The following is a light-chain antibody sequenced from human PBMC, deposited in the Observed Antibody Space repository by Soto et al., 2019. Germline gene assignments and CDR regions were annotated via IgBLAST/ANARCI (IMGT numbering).Light chain of an antibody. CDR1: SSDIGGYNY. CDR3: SSYAGSNNLGV. Sequence: QSVLTQPPSASGSPGQSVTISCTGTSSDIGGYNYVSWYQQYPGKAPTLMIYEVSKRPSGVPDRFSGSKSGNTASLTVSGLQAEDEADYYCSSYAGSNNLGVFGTGTKVTVL. CDR2: EVS. J-gene: IGLJ1*01. V-gene: IGLV2-8*01.